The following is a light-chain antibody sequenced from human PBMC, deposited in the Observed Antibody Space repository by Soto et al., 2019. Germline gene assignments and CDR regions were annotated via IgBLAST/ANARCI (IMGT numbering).Light chain of an antibody. CDR3: QQYGSSPWT. CDR1: QSVSSN. Sequence: EIVMTQSPASLSVSPGGRATLSCWASQSVSSNLAWYQQKPGQAPRLLIYDASTRATGIPARFSGSGSGTDFTLTISRLEPEDFAVYYCQQYGSSPWTFGQGTKVDIK. J-gene: IGKJ1*01. CDR2: DAS. V-gene: IGKV3D-20*01.